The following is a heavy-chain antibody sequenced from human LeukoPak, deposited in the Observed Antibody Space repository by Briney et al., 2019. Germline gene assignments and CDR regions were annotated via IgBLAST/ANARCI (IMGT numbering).Heavy chain of an antibody. J-gene: IGHJ4*02. CDR1: GYRFTDYY. D-gene: IGHD6-13*01. CDR3: ANGLNSRSPIC. CDR2: VSPESGGT. Sequence: ASVKVSCKASGYRFTDYYVHWVRQAPGQGLEWMGRVSPESGGTNYAQKFQGRVTMTTDTTISTAYMELSRLRSDDTAVYYCANGLNSRSPICWGQGTRVTVSS. V-gene: IGHV1-2*02.